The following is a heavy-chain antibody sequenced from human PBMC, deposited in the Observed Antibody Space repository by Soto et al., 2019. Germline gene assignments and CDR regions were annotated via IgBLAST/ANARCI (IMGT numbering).Heavy chain of an antibody. Sequence: HPGGSLRLSCAASGFTFSSYSMNWVRQAPGKGLEWVSYISSSSSTIYYADSVKGRFTISRDNAKNSLYLQMNSLRAEDTAVYYCARGSRLLWFGEFSNDAFDIWGQGTMVTVSS. V-gene: IGHV3-48*01. CDR2: ISSSSSTI. CDR3: ARGSRLLWFGEFSNDAFDI. D-gene: IGHD3-10*01. J-gene: IGHJ3*02. CDR1: GFTFSSYS.